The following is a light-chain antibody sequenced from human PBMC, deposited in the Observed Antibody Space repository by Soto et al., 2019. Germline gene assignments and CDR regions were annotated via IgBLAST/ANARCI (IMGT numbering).Light chain of an antibody. CDR1: SSDVGGYNY. V-gene: IGLV2-8*01. Sequence: QSVLTQPPSASGSPGQSVAISCTGTSSDVGGYNYVSWYQHHPGKAPKLMIYEVNKRPSGVPDRFSGSKSGNTASLTVSGLQAEDEADYYCAAWDDSLNGPVFGGGTKLTVL. J-gene: IGLJ3*02. CDR2: EVN. CDR3: AAWDDSLNGPV.